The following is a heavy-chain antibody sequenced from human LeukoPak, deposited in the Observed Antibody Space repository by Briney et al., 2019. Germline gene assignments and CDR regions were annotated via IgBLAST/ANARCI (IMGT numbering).Heavy chain of an antibody. D-gene: IGHD2-21*01. Sequence: TGGSLRLSCAASGFTFSSYGMHWVRQAPGKGLEWVAVIWYDGSNKYYTDSVKGRFTISRDNSKNTLYLQMNSLRAEDTAVYYCARDILPQAVALDLWGRGTLVTVSS. CDR3: ARDILPQAVALDL. V-gene: IGHV3-33*01. CDR2: IWYDGSNK. J-gene: IGHJ2*01. CDR1: GFTFSSYG.